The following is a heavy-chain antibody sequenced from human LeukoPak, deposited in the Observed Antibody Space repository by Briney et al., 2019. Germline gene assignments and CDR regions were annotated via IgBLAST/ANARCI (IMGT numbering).Heavy chain of an antibody. CDR1: GFTVRSNY. D-gene: IGHD5-24*01. J-gene: IGHJ4*02. Sequence: GGSLRLSCAASGFTVRSNYMSWVRQAPGKGLEWVSLISGSGDKTYYADSVKGRFTISRDNSKNTLYLQMNSLRAEDTAVYYCARDVDGYNYFDYWGQGTLVTVSS. V-gene: IGHV3-53*01. CDR3: ARDVDGYNYFDY. CDR2: ISGSGDKT.